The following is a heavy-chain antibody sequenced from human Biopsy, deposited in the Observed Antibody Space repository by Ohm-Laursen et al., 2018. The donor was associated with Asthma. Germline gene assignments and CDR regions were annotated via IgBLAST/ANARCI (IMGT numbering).Heavy chain of an antibody. Sequence: SLRLSCAASGFTVSRDYMSWVRQAPGKGLEWVSVIYSGGGTYYADSVQGRVTISRDNSKNTLSLQMNSLRAEDTAVYYCARGDSSNWSHYYFDYWGQGTLVTVSS. J-gene: IGHJ4*02. CDR1: GFTVSRDY. CDR3: ARGDSSNWSHYYFDY. V-gene: IGHV3-53*01. D-gene: IGHD3-22*01. CDR2: IYSGGGT.